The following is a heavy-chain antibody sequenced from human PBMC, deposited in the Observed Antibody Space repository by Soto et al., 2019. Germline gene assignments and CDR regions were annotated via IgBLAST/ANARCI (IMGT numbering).Heavy chain of an antibody. CDR1: GGTFSSHG. V-gene: IGHV1-69*01. D-gene: IGHD3-22*01. J-gene: IGHJ3*02. CDR2: IIPILVTP. Sequence: QVQLVQSGAEVKKPGSSVKVSCKASGGTFSSHGISWVRQAPGQGLEWMGGIIPILVTPNYAQKFQGRVTLTADEFTSTAYMERSSLRPEDTAVYYCARETRPYYFDSSGYPDAFDIWGQGTMVTVSS. CDR3: ARETRPYYFDSSGYPDAFDI.